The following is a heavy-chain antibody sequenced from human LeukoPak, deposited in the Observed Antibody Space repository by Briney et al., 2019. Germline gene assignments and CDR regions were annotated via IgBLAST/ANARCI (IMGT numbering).Heavy chain of an antibody. V-gene: IGHV1-46*01. D-gene: IGHD3-10*01. J-gene: IGHJ4*02. CDR1: GYTFTKYY. Sequence: ASVKVSCKASGYTFTKYYVHWVRQAPGQGLEWMGIINPSSGSTTYAQKFQGRVTMTRDTSTSTVYMELSGLRSEDTAVYYCARDLHIDGRPEGRDYWGQGTLVTVCS. CDR3: ARDLHIDGRPEGRDY. CDR2: INPSSGST.